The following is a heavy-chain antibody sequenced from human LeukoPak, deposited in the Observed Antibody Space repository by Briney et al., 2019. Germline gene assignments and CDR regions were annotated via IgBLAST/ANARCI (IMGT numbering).Heavy chain of an antibody. CDR1: GGSISSSSYY. Sequence: SETLSLTCTVSGGSISSSSYYWGWIRQPPGKGLEWIGNIYYSGSTYYNPSLKSRVTISVDTSKNQFSLKLSSVTAADTAVYYCARLGVAARPKYYYYMDVWGKGTTVTVSS. CDR3: ARLGVAARPKYYYYMDV. J-gene: IGHJ6*03. CDR2: IYYSGST. D-gene: IGHD6-6*01. V-gene: IGHV4-39*01.